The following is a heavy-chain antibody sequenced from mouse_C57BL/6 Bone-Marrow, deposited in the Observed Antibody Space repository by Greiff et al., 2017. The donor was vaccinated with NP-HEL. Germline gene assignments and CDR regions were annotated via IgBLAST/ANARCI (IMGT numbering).Heavy chain of an antibody. J-gene: IGHJ4*01. D-gene: IGHD2-2*01. V-gene: IGHV1-5*01. Sequence: VQLQQSGTVLARPGASVKMSCKTSGYTFTSYWMHWVKQRPGPGLEWIGAIYPGTSDTSYNQKFKGKAKLTAVTSASTAYMELSSLTNEDSAVYYCTRWLGGYYAMDYWGQGTSVTVSS. CDR3: TRWLGGYYAMDY. CDR1: GYTFTSYW. CDR2: IYPGTSDT.